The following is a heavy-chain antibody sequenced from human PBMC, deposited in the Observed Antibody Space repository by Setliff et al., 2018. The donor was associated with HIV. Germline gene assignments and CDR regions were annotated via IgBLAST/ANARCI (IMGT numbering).Heavy chain of an antibody. Sequence: PGGSLRLSCAASGFTFSSYSMNWVRQAPGKGLEWVAYISSDSSPIYYADSVKGRLTISRDNAENSLYLQMNSLRAEDTAVYYCARDQSPTYYYDTSNYHPWFDYWGQGTLVTVSS. CDR1: GFTFSSYS. D-gene: IGHD3-22*01. CDR2: ISSDSSPI. V-gene: IGHV3-48*01. CDR3: ARDQSPTYYYDTSNYHPWFDY. J-gene: IGHJ4*02.